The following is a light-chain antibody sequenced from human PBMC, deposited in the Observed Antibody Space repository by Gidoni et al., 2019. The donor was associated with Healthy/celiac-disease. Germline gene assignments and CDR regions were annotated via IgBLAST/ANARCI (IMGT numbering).Light chain of an antibody. Sequence: IKMTKSPSTLSASVGDRVTITCRASESITTWLAWYQQKPGRAPKLLIYKASSLESGVPSRFSGTGSGTEFTLTISSLQPDDFATYYCQQYNSFTWTFGQGTKVEIK. J-gene: IGKJ1*01. CDR3: QQYNSFTWT. CDR2: KAS. V-gene: IGKV1-5*03. CDR1: ESITTW.